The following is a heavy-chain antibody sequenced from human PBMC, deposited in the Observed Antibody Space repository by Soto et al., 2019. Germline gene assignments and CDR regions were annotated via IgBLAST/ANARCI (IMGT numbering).Heavy chain of an antibody. J-gene: IGHJ4*02. CDR1: GFTFSNYA. CDR3: AKRPASIITFDY. Sequence: EVQLLDSGGGLVQPGGSLRLSCAASGFTFSNYAMSWVRQAPGKGLEWVSTISGNGGSTYYGDSVKGRFTISRDNSKNMLFLQINSLRDDDSAVYYCAKRPASIITFDYWGQGTPVTVSS. CDR2: ISGNGGST. D-gene: IGHD2-2*01. V-gene: IGHV3-23*01.